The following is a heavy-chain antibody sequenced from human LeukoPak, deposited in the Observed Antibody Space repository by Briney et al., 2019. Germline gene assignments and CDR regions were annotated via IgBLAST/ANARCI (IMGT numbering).Heavy chain of an antibody. J-gene: IGHJ5*02. CDR1: GGSISGYY. D-gene: IGHD3-22*01. V-gene: IGHV4-4*07. CDR3: ARNYYDSSGYYAPNWFDP. Sequence: PSETLSLTCTVSGGSISGYYWSWIRQPAGKGLEWIGRIYTSGSPTYNASLKSRVTLSVDTSKNQFSLRLTSATAADTAVYYCARNYYDSSGYYAPNWFDPWGQGTLVTVSS. CDR2: IYTSGSP.